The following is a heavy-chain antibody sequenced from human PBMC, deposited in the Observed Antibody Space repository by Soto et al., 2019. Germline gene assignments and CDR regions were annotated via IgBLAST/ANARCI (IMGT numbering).Heavy chain of an antibody. Sequence: QVQLQESGPGLVKPSETLSLICSVSGGSVSSGNYYWSWMRQPPGQGLEWIGYVSNSGNTNYNPSLKSRVSISVDTSKNQFSLNLISVTAAETAVYYCARTDSRGSWAARFWGQGALVTVSS. D-gene: IGHD3-22*01. CDR3: ARTDSRGSWAARF. CDR1: GGSVSSGNYY. V-gene: IGHV4-61*01. J-gene: IGHJ4*02. CDR2: VSNSGNT.